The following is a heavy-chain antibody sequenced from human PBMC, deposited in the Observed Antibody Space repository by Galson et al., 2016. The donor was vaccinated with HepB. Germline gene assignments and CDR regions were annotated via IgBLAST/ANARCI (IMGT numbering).Heavy chain of an antibody. CDR1: GGFISSSSYY. Sequence: SETLSLTCSVSGGFISSSSYYWGWIRQPPGKGLEWIGSIYYSGSTYYNPSLKSRVTMSVDTSKNQFSLRLSSVTAADTAVYYCARHTYYYYYYMDVWGKGTTVTVSS. CDR2: IYYSGST. V-gene: IGHV4-39*01. J-gene: IGHJ6*03. CDR3: ARHTYYYYYYMDV.